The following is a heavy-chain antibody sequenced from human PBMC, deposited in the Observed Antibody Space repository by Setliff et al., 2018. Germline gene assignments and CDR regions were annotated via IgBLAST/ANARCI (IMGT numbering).Heavy chain of an antibody. CDR3: ARAAGYSSSWYHYYYGMDV. CDR2: IYYSGST. V-gene: IGHV4-34*01. D-gene: IGHD6-13*01. J-gene: IGHJ6*02. Sequence: SETLSLTCTVYGGSFSGYYWSWIRQPPGKGLEWIGYIYYSGSTYYNPSLKSRVTISVDTSKNQFSLRLSSVTAADTAVYYCARAAGYSSSWYHYYYGMDVWGQGTTVTVSS. CDR1: GGSFSGYY.